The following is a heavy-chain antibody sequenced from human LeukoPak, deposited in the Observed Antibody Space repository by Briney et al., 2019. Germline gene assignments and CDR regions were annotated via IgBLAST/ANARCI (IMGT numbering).Heavy chain of an antibody. V-gene: IGHV3-23*01. CDR1: GFTFSSYA. CDR2: ISGSGGST. CDR3: ASGPQGLHIGYCSSTSCFLN. D-gene: IGHD2-2*01. J-gene: IGHJ4*02. Sequence: GGSLRLSCAASGFTFSSYAMSWVRQAPGKGLEWVSAISGSGGSTYYADSVKGRFTISRDNSKNTLYLQMNSLRAEDTAVYYCASGPQGLHIGYCSSTSCFLNWGQGTLVTVSS.